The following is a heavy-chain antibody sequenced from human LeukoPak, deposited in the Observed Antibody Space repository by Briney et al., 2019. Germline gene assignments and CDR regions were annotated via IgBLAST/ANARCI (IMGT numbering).Heavy chain of an antibody. CDR1: GYTFTGYY. D-gene: IGHD3-16*01. Sequence: ASVKVSCKASGYTFTGYYMHWVRQAPGQGLEWMGWINPNSGGTNYAQKFQGWVTMIRDTSISTAYMELSRLRSDDTAVYYCARGYDYVWVSSEFDYWGQGTLVTVSS. J-gene: IGHJ4*02. CDR3: ARGYDYVWVSSEFDY. CDR2: INPNSGGT. V-gene: IGHV1-2*04.